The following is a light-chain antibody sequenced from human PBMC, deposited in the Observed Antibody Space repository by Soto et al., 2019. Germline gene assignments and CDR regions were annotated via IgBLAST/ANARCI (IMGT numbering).Light chain of an antibody. Sequence: DIQMTQSPSPLSASIGDRVTITCRTSQSVDSGLAWYQQKPGKAPKILIYKASSLQTGVPSRFSGSGSGTEFTLTISSLQPDDFATYYCQHYNDYSRMFGQGTKVEIK. CDR3: QHYNDYSRM. V-gene: IGKV1-5*03. J-gene: IGKJ1*01. CDR1: QSVDSG. CDR2: KAS.